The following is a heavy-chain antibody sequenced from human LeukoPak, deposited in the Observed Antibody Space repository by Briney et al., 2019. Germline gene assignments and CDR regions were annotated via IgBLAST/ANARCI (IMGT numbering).Heavy chain of an antibody. Sequence: GESLRHSCAASGFTFISYAMSWVRQAPGKEPEWVSGISGDGANKYYAGCLKGRVTISRDNSKNTVYLQMDSLRDEDAAVYYCAKEGEGYSYNPKTSPPTWGQGTLVPVSS. CDR2: ISGDGANK. J-gene: IGHJ5*02. D-gene: IGHD5-18*01. CDR3: AKEGEGYSYNPKTSPPT. CDR1: GFTFISYA. V-gene: IGHV3-23*01.